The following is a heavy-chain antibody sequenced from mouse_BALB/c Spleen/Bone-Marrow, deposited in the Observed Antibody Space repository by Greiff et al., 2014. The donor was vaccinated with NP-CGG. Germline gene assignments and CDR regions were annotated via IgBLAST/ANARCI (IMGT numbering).Heavy chain of an antibody. CDR1: GFTFSDYG. Sequence: DVKLVESGGALVQPGGSRKLSCAASGFTFSDYGMAWVRQAPGKGPEWVAFISNLAYSIYYTDTVTGRFTISRENAKNTLYLERSSLRSEDTAMYYCARETTRGAMDYWGQGTSVTVSS. CDR3: ARETTRGAMDY. V-gene: IGHV5-15*02. CDR2: ISNLAYSI. D-gene: IGHD2-1*01. J-gene: IGHJ4*01.